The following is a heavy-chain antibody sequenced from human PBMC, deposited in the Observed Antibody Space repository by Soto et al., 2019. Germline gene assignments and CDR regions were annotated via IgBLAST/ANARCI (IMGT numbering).Heavy chain of an antibody. D-gene: IGHD1-1*01. Sequence: RLSWRAVGVKCTSYARHRVRQARGKGLEWVAVISYDGSNKYYAASVKGRFTISRDNSKNTMYLQMNSMRAEDTAVYYCASGAGTYAFDIWGQGTIVTVSS. CDR1: GVKCTSYA. CDR3: ASGAGTYAFDI. V-gene: IGHV3-30-3*01. J-gene: IGHJ3*02. CDR2: ISYDGSNK.